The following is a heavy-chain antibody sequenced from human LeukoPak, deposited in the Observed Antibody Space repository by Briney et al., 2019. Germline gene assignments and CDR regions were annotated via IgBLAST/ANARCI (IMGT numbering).Heavy chain of an antibody. J-gene: IGHJ6*03. V-gene: IGHV4-59*01. D-gene: IGHD3-10*01. CDR1: GGSISNYY. Sequence: SETLSLTCTVSGGSISNYYWSWIRQPPGKALEWIGYIYYSGSTNYNPSLKSRVTISVDTSRNQFSLKLSSVTAADTAVYYCARDYYGSGVRYYMDVWGKGTTVTIPS. CDR3: ARDYYGSGVRYYMDV. CDR2: IYYSGST.